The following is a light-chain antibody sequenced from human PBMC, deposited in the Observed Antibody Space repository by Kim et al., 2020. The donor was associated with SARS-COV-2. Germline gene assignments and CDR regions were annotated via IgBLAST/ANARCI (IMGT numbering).Light chain of an antibody. CDR1: SGSIASNY. J-gene: IGLJ2*01. Sequence: NFMLTQPHSVSESPGKTVTISCTRSSGSIASNYVQWYQQRPGSAPTTVIYEDNQRPSGVPDRFSGSIDSSSNSASLTISGLKTEDEADYYCQSYDSSNEGCFGGGTQLTVL. CDR2: EDN. CDR3: QSYDSSNEGC. V-gene: IGLV6-57*03.